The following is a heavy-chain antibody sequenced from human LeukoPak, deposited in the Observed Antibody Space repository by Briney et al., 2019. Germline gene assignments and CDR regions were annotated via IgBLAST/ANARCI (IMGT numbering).Heavy chain of an antibody. V-gene: IGHV4-39*01. J-gene: IGHJ4*02. Sequence: SETLSLTCTVSGGSISSSSYYWGWIRQPPGKGLEWIGSIYYSGSTYYNPSLKSRVTISVDTSKNQFSLKLSSVTAAGTAVYYCARLGDSSECDYWGQGTLVTVSS. D-gene: IGHD3-22*01. CDR3: ARLGDSSECDY. CDR1: GGSISSSSYY. CDR2: IYYSGST.